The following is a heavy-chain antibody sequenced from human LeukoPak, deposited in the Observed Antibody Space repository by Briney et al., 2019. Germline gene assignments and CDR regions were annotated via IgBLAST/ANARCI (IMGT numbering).Heavy chain of an antibody. J-gene: IGHJ6*03. D-gene: IGHD3-10*01. Sequence: GGSLRLSCAASGFTFSTYGMHWVRQAPGKGLEWVAFIRYDGSDKYYADSVKGRFTISRDKSKNTLSLQMNSLRPDDTAVYYCTRAGGLVRGVHYYYYMDVWGKGTTVTISS. CDR1: GFTFSTYG. V-gene: IGHV3-30*02. CDR2: IRYDGSDK. CDR3: TRAGGLVRGVHYYYYMDV.